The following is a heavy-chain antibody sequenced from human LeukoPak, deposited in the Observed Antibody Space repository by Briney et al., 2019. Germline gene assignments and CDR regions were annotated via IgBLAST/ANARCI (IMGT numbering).Heavy chain of an antibody. CDR1: GFTVSSND. D-gene: IGHD3-9*01. J-gene: IGHJ4*02. CDR2: IYSGGST. V-gene: IGHV3-66*01. Sequence: PGESLRLSCADSGFTVSSNDKRWVRQAPEKGLGRVSVIYSGGSTHSAHSVKVRFTISRDNSKTTLSLRMNSRRAGDTAVYYFARVRLLYDSLTGYPADCGEGTLVTVSS. CDR3: ARVRLLYDSLTGYPAD.